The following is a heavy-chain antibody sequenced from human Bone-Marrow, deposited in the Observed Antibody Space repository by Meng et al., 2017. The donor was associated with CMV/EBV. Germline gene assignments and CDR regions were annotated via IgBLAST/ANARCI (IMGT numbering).Heavy chain of an antibody. D-gene: IGHD3-3*01. CDR2: ISAYNGNT. J-gene: IGHJ4*02. Sequence: ASVKVSCKASGGTFSSYAFSWVRQAPGQGLEWMGWISAYNGNTNYAQKLQGRVTMTTDTSTSTAYMELKSLRSDDTAVYYCARDSRFLEWLLIDYWGQGTLVTVSS. CDR1: GGTFSSYA. CDR3: ARDSRFLEWLLIDY. V-gene: IGHV1-18*01.